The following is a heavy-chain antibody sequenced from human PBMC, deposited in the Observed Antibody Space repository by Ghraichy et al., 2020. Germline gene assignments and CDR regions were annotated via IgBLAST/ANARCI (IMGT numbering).Heavy chain of an antibody. J-gene: IGHJ4*02. CDR1: GGSISSYY. CDR3: ARHRRLRDEYPLGLFDY. D-gene: IGHD5-12*01. Sequence: SETLSLTCTVSGGSISSYYWSWIRQPPGKGLEWIGYIYYSGSTNYNPSLKSRVTISVDTSKNQFSLKLSSVTAADTAVYYCARHRRLRDEYPLGLFDYWGQGTLVTVSS. V-gene: IGHV4-59*08. CDR2: IYYSGST.